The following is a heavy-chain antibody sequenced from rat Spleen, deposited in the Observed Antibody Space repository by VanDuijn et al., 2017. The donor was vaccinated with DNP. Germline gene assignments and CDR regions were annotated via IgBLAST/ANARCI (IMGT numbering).Heavy chain of an antibody. Sequence: EVQLVESGGGLVQPGRSLKLTWIASGFTFNNFWYTWVRQAPTKGLEWVAYIGSDGYAPYYGDSVKGRFTISRDNAKSTLYLQMDSLRSEDMATYYCIRWNSGHFDYWGQGVMVTVSS. J-gene: IGHJ2*01. D-gene: IGHD4-3*01. CDR2: IGSDGYAP. CDR3: IRWNSGHFDY. V-gene: IGHV5-27*01. CDR1: GFTFNNFW.